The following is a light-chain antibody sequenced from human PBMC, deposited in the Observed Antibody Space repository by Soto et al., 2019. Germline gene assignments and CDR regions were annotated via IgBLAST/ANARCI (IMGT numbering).Light chain of an antibody. V-gene: IGKV1-39*01. J-gene: IGKJ1*01. CDR2: AAS. Sequence: DIQMTQSPSSLSASVGDRVTITCRASQSISSYLNWYQQKPGKAPKLLIYAASSLQSGVASRFSDSGSGTDLTLTISSLQPEDFATYYCQQSYSTPWTVGQGTKVEIK. CDR3: QQSYSTPWT. CDR1: QSISSY.